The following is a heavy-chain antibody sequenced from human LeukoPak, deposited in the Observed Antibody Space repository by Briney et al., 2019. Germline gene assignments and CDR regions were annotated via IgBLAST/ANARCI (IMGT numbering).Heavy chain of an antibody. D-gene: IGHD3-16*01. CDR2: ISYSGST. CDR3: ARVGRGDYVWGSYSFDY. V-gene: IGHV4-59*01. CDR1: GDSISSYH. J-gene: IGHJ4*02. Sequence: SETLSLTCTVSGDSISSYHWSWIRQPPGKGLEWIGYISYSGSTNCNPSLKSRVTISLDTSKNRFSLKLSSVTASDTAVYYCARVGRGDYVWGSYSFDYWGQGTLVTVSS.